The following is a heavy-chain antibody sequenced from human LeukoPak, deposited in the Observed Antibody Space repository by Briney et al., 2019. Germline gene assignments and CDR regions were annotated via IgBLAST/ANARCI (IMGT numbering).Heavy chain of an antibody. CDR2: ISYNDNNK. CDR1: GFTFSSYT. Sequence: GGSLRLSCAASGFTFSSYTMHWVRQAPGKGLEWVALISYNDNNKSYAGSVKGRFTISRDNSKNTVYLQMNSLRTEDTAVYYCARGGSGSPADYWGQGTLVTVSS. V-gene: IGHV3-30-3*01. D-gene: IGHD1-26*01. CDR3: ARGGSGSPADY. J-gene: IGHJ4*02.